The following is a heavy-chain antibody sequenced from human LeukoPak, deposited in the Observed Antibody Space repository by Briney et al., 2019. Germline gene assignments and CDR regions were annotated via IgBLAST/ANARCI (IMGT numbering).Heavy chain of an antibody. CDR2: MNPNSGNT. CDR3: ARGGLYYYYYYMDV. Sequence: GASVKVSCKASGYTFTSYDINWVRQATGQGLEWMGWMNPNSGNTGYAQKFQGRATITRNTSISTAYMELSSLRSEDTAVYYCARGGLYYYYYYMDVWGKGTTVTVSS. V-gene: IGHV1-8*03. J-gene: IGHJ6*03. CDR1: GYTFTSYD.